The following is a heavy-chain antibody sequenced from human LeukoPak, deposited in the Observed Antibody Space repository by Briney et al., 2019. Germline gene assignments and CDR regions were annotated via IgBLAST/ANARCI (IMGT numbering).Heavy chain of an antibody. CDR1: GGSISSSNW. V-gene: IGHV4-4*02. D-gene: IGHD4-17*01. CDR3: ARDNYGDYFNSDAFDI. CDR2: IYHSGST. J-gene: IGHJ3*02. Sequence: SETLSLTCAVSGGSISSSNWWSWVRQPPGRGLEWIGEIYHSGSTNYNPSLKSRVTISVDKSKNQFSLKLSSVTAADTAVYYCARDNYGDYFNSDAFDIWGQGTMVTVSS.